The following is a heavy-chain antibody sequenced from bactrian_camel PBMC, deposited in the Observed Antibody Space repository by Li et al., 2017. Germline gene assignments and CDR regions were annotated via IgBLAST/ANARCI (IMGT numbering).Heavy chain of an antibody. D-gene: IGHD3*01. J-gene: IGHJ4*01. Sequence: VQLVESGGGSVQVGGSLRLSCAASGDVPSWYCMAWIRQAPGKEREAVAVIDTDGSGTYAHSVTGRFTITKDEVKNTLYLQMSSLKPEDTAMYYCAADSRWSSYGFVQFSREYEFKYRGQGTQVTVS. V-gene: IGHV3S53*01. CDR2: IDTDGSG. CDR1: GDVPSWYC.